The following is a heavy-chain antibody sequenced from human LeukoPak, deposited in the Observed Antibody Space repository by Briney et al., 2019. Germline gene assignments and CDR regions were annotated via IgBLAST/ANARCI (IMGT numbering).Heavy chain of an antibody. V-gene: IGHV4-61*01. CDR1: GGSVNSGSYY. D-gene: IGHD1-26*01. J-gene: IGHJ4*02. Sequence: SETLSLTCTVSGGSVNSGSYYWNWIRQPPGTGLEWVGYIYYSGSTNYNPSLKSRVTISVDTSKNQFSLKLSSVTAADTAVYYCARAAYSGSYHSDYWGQGTLVTVSS. CDR3: ARAAYSGSYHSDY. CDR2: IYYSGST.